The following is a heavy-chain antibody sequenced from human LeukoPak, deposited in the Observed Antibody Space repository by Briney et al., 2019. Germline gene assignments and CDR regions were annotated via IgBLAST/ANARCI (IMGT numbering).Heavy chain of an antibody. Sequence: PGGAPGPSCAASGFTLSCYWMSWVRAAPGEGPGLVAHINQDASQEDHVDSVKGRFTISRDNAKNSLYLQMNSLRAEDTAVYYCARGVVYPTWSGPHWSDYWGQGTLVTVSS. CDR2: INQDASQE. CDR3: ARGVVYPTWSGPHWSDY. J-gene: IGHJ4*02. D-gene: IGHD3-3*01. CDR1: GFTLSCYW. V-gene: IGHV3-7*01.